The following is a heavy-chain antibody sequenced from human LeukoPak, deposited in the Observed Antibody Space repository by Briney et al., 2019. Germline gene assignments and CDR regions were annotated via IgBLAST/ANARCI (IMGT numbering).Heavy chain of an antibody. CDR1: ADSLSSGGHY. V-gene: IGHV4-31*03. Sequence: PSETLSLTCTVSADSLSSGGHYWAWIRQFPGKGLESFGFIHHSGRSRHNPSLKDRVAISVDTSRKQFALKLSSVTAADTAMYYCARGGNRFGGFYFDYWGQGIQVIVSS. CDR2: IHHSGRS. CDR3: ARGGNRFGGFYFDY. J-gene: IGHJ4*02. D-gene: IGHD3-10*01.